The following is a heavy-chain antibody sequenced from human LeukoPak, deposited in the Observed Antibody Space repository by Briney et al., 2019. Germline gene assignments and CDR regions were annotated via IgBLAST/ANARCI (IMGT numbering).Heavy chain of an antibody. CDR3: AKVPSRAIAVAGPYLDY. CDR2: ISGSGGST. V-gene: IGHV3-23*01. D-gene: IGHD6-19*01. CDR1: GFTFSSYA. Sequence: PGGSLRLSCAASGFTFSSYAMSWVRQAPGKGLEWVSAISGSGGSTYYADSVKGRFTISRDNSKNTLYLQMNSLRAEDTAVYYCAKVPSRAIAVAGPYLDYWGQGTLVTVSS. J-gene: IGHJ4*02.